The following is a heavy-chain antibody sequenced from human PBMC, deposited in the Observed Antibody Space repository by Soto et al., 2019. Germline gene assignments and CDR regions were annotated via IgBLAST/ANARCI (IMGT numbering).Heavy chain of an antibody. CDR3: AHRALYSGTYWDGGYFDA. CDR1: GFSLTTSGVG. Sequence: QITLRESGPTRVRPTQPLTLTCSFSGFSLTTSGVGVGWIRQPPGKAPEWLAVIYWDNDKRYSPSLKSRLSIPKYTSNHQGVLTMTNVDPVDTGTYYCAHRALYSGTYWDGGYFDAWGQGTPVTVSS. D-gene: IGHD1-26*01. J-gene: IGHJ4*02. V-gene: IGHV2-5*02. CDR2: IYWDNDK.